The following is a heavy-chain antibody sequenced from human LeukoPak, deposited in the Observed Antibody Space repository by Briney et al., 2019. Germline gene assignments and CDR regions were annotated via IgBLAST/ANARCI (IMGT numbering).Heavy chain of an antibody. CDR1: GGSISSSSW. V-gene: IGHV4-4*02. CDR2: IYHSGST. J-gene: IGHJ4*02. Sequence: TSETLSLTCAVSGGSISSSSWWSWVRQPPGKGLEWIGEIYHSGSTNYNPSLKSRVTISVDKSKNQFSLKLSSVTAADTAVYYCARAPYSSGNFDYWGQGTLVTVSS. D-gene: IGHD6-19*01. CDR3: ARAPYSSGNFDY.